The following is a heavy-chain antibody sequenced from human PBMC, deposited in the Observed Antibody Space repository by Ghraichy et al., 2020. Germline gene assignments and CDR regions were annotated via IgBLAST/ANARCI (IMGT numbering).Heavy chain of an antibody. CDR3: ARQETDYDILTGYYKESYFDY. Sequence: SETLSLTCTVSGGSISSSSYYWGWIRQPPGKGLEWIGSIYYSGSTYYNPSLKSRVTISVDTSKNQFSLKLSSVTAADTAVYYCARQETDYDILTGYYKESYFDYWGQGTLVTVSS. CDR2: IYYSGST. D-gene: IGHD3-9*01. V-gene: IGHV4-39*07. CDR1: GGSISSSSYY. J-gene: IGHJ4*02.